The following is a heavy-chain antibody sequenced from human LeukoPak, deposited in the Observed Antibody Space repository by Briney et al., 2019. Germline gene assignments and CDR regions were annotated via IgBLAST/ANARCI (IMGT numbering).Heavy chain of an antibody. D-gene: IGHD3-10*01. J-gene: IGHJ4*02. CDR3: ARGTYYNSGSYYNRRDYFDY. CDR2: ISGSSNVI. Sequence: GGSLRLSCAASGFTLGSYSMNWVRQTPGKGLEWVSYISGSSNVIYYADSMKGRFTISRDNAKNSLYLQTNSLRDEDTAVYYCARGTYYNSGSYYNRRDYFDYWGQGTLVTVSS. V-gene: IGHV3-48*02. CDR1: GFTLGSYS.